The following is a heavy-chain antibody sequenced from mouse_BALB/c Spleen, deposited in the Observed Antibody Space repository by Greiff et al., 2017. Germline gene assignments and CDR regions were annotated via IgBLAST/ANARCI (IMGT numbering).Heavy chain of an antibody. D-gene: IGHD4-1*01. CDR3: ARGQVPGTGPAWFAY. CDR1: GFSLTGYG. V-gene: IGHV2-6-7*01. Sequence: QVQLKESGPGLVAPSQSLSITCTVSGFSLTGYGVNWVRQPPGKGLEWLGMIWGDGSTDYNSALKSRLSISKDNSKSQVFLKMNSLQTDDTARYYCARGQVPGTGPAWFAYWGQGTLVTVSA. J-gene: IGHJ3*01. CDR2: IWGDGST.